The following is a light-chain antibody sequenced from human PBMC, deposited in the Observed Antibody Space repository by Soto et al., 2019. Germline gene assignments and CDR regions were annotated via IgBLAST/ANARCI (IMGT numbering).Light chain of an antibody. CDR3: QQYGRGVI. CDR2: GAS. Sequence: EIVLTQSPGTLSLSPGERATLSCRASQSVSSSYLAWYQQKPGQAPRLLIYGASSRATGIPDRFSGSGSGTDFTLTISRLEPEDFAVYYCQQYGRGVIFGGGTKVEIK. CDR1: QSVSSSY. J-gene: IGKJ4*01. V-gene: IGKV3-20*01.